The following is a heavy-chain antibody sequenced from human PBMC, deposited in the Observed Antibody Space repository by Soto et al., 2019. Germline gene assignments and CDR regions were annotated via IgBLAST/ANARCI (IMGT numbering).Heavy chain of an antibody. Sequence: SVKVSCKASGGTFSSYAISWVRQAPGQGLEWMGGIIPIFGTANYAQKFQGRVTITADKSTSTAYMELSSLRSEDTAVYYCARGLQLLGRGPYGMDVWGQGTTVTSP. CDR3: ARGLQLLGRGPYGMDV. D-gene: IGHD2-2*01. J-gene: IGHJ6*02. CDR2: IIPIFGTA. CDR1: GGTFSSYA. V-gene: IGHV1-69*06.